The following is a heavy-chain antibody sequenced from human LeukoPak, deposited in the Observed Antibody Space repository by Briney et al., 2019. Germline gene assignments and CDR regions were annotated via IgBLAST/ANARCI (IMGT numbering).Heavy chain of an antibody. D-gene: IGHD2-2*01. CDR1: GFTLSGSA. CDR3: TIRLGDCTGTSCYQFDY. Sequence: GGSLRLSCAASGFTLSGSAMRWVRQASGKGLEWVGRIRSKANSYATAYAASVKGRFTISRDDSKNTAYLQMNSLKTEDTAVYYCTIRLGDCTGTSCYQFDYWGQGTLVTVSS. J-gene: IGHJ4*02. CDR2: IRSKANSYAT. V-gene: IGHV3-73*01.